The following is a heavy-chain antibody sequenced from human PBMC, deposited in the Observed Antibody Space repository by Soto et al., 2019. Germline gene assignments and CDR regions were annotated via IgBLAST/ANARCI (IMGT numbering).Heavy chain of an antibody. CDR3: ARDDGGGSYCDLGY. Sequence: QVQLVESGGGVVQPGRSLRLSCAASGFTFSNYIMHWVRQAPGKGLEWVAIILHDGNNKYYADSVKGRFTISRDNSKNTLYLKMNGLRTEDTAIYYCARDDGGGSYCDLGYWGQGPLVTVSS. CDR1: GFTFSNYI. D-gene: IGHD3-10*01. CDR2: ILHDGNNK. V-gene: IGHV3-30-3*01. J-gene: IGHJ4*02.